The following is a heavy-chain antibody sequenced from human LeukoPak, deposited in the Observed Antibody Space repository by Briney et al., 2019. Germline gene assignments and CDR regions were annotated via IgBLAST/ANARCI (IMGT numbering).Heavy chain of an antibody. CDR2: IYHSGRT. J-gene: IGHJ4*02. V-gene: IGHV4-38-2*02. Sequence: SETLSLTCNVSGYSISSGYYWGWMRQPPGKGLEWIGNIYHSGRTSYNPSLKSRVTMYIDTSKNQFSLKLSSVTAADTAMHYCAKSNGYGLIDYWGQGTLVTVPS. CDR1: GYSISSGYY. CDR3: AKSNGYGLIDY. D-gene: IGHD5-12*01.